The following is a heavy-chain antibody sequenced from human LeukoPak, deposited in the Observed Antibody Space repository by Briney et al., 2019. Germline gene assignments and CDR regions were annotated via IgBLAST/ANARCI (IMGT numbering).Heavy chain of an antibody. J-gene: IGHJ4*02. CDR3: ARAGGSVWEASADY. D-gene: IGHD1-26*01. Sequence: ASVKVSCKASGYTFTSYAMHWVRQAPGQRLEWMGWINAGNGNTKYSQKFQGRVTITRDTSASTAYMELSSPRSEDTAVYYCARAGGSVWEASADYWGQGTLVTVSS. V-gene: IGHV1-3*01. CDR2: INAGNGNT. CDR1: GYTFTSYA.